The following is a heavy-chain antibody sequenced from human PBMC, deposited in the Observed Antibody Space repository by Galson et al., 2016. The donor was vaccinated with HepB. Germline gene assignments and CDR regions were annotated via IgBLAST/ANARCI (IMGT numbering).Heavy chain of an antibody. D-gene: IGHD6-25*01. J-gene: IGHJ3*02. Sequence: SLRPCCAASGFVFSAYWLSWVRQSPGKGQEWVASTNQAGNARYYVDSAKGRFIISRDNARTSLSLQMHSLRVDDTSIYYCVSGYTSGIWGPGTMAIVSS. CDR3: VSGYTSGI. CDR1: GFVFSAYW. V-gene: IGHV3-7*01. CDR2: TNQAGNAR.